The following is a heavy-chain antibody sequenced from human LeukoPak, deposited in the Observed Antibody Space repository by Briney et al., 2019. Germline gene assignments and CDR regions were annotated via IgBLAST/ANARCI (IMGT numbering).Heavy chain of an antibody. CDR2: ITGNGGTT. CDR1: GFTFSNYG. Sequence: GGTQRLSCAASGFTFSNYGMNWVRQAPGKGLEWVSGITGNGGTTYYADSVKGRFTISRDNSKNTLYLLMNSLRAEDTAVYFCAKLSGIRGTHLVISDWGQGTLVTVSS. V-gene: IGHV3-23*01. J-gene: IGHJ4*02. D-gene: IGHD3-9*01. CDR3: AKLSGIRGTHLVISD.